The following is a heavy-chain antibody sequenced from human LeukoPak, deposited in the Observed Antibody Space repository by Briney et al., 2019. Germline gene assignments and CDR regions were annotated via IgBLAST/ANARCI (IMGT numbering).Heavy chain of an antibody. CDR2: INSDGSST. CDR3: ARDRRVGATYYYYMDV. CDR1: GFTFSSYW. V-gene: IGHV3-74*01. Sequence: GGSLRLSCAASGFTFSSYWMHWVRQAPGKGLVWVSRINSDGSSTSYADSVKGRFTISRDNAKNTLYLQMNSLRAEDTAVYYCARDRRVGATYYYYMDVWGKGTTVTVSS. J-gene: IGHJ6*03. D-gene: IGHD1-26*01.